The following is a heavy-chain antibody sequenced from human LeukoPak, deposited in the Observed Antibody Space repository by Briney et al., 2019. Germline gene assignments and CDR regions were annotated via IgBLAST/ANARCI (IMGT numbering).Heavy chain of an antibody. V-gene: IGHV1-46*01. CDR1: GYTFTSYY. J-gene: IGHJ4*02. Sequence: GASVKVSCKASGYTFTSYYMHWVRQAPGQGLEWMGIINPSGGSTSYAQKFQGRVTMTRDTSTSTVYMELSSLRSEDTAVYYCASSYYDSSGYYYFDYWGQGTLVTVSS. CDR2: INPSGGST. D-gene: IGHD3-22*01. CDR3: ASSYYDSSGYYYFDY.